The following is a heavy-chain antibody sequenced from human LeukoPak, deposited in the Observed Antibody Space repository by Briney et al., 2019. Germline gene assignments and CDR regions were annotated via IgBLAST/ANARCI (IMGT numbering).Heavy chain of an antibody. CDR3: ARGVRGRKWYFFDS. J-gene: IGHJ4*02. CDR1: GDSITSGDYY. D-gene: IGHD2-15*01. V-gene: IGHV4-30-4*01. Sequence: SESLSLTCSVSGDSITSGDYYWTWIRQSPGEGLEWLGYIYHSGSTLYHPSLESRLSLSVDTSKNQFSLTLTSVTAADSAVFYCARGVRGRKWYFFDSWGRGTLVTVSS. CDR2: IYHSGST.